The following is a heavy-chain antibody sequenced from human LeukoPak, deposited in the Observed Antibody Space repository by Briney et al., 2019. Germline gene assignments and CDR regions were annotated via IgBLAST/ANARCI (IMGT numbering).Heavy chain of an antibody. V-gene: IGHV4-39*07. Sequence: PSETLSLTCTVSGGSISSSSYYWGWIRQPPGKGLVWIGSINHSGSTYYNPSLKSRVTIAVDTSKNQFSLKLSSVTAADTAVYYCARDGKHTPTVVTPGTDAFDIWGQGTVVTVSS. CDR1: GGSISSSSYY. CDR3: ARDGKHTPTVVTPGTDAFDI. D-gene: IGHD4-23*01. J-gene: IGHJ3*02. CDR2: INHSGST.